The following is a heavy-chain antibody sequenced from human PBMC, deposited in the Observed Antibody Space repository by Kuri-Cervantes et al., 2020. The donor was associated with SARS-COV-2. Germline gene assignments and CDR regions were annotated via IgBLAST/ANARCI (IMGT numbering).Heavy chain of an antibody. D-gene: IGHD2-2*01. V-gene: IGHV3-30*02. CDR2: IRYDGSNK. CDR1: GFTFSSYG. Sequence: GESLKISCAASGFTFSSYGMHWVRQAPGKGLEWVAFIRYDGSNKYYADSVKGRFTISRDNSKNTLYLQMNSLSAEDTAVYYCAKPIVVPARPHYYYYYMDVWGKGTTVTVSS. CDR3: AKPIVVPARPHYYYYYMDV. J-gene: IGHJ6*03.